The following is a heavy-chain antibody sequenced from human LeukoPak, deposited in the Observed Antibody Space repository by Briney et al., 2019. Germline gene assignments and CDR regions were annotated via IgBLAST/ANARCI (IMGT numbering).Heavy chain of an antibody. Sequence: GGSLRLSCAASGFTFSTSGLGWVRQAPGKGLEWLSYITSSTKTLYMDSVKGRFTVSRDNAKNSLYLQMNSLRDEDTAVYYCARNPAGIGDYWGQGTLVTVSS. CDR1: GFTFSTSG. CDR2: ITSSTKTL. D-gene: IGHD1-26*01. J-gene: IGHJ4*02. CDR3: ARNPAGIGDY. V-gene: IGHV3-48*02.